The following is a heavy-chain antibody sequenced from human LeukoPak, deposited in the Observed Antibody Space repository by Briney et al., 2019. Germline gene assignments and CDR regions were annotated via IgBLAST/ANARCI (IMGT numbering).Heavy chain of an antibody. Sequence: SETLSLTCAVYGGSFSGYYWSWIRQPPGKGLEWIGEINHSGSTNYNPSLKSRVTISVDTSKNQFSLKLSSVTAADTAVYHCASRKLGLIDYWGQGTLVTVSS. CDR3: ASRKLGLIDY. J-gene: IGHJ4*02. CDR1: GGSFSGYY. D-gene: IGHD7-27*01. V-gene: IGHV4-34*01. CDR2: INHSGST.